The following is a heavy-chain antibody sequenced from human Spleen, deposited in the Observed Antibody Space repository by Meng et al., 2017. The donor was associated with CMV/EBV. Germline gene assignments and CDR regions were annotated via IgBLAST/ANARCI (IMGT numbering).Heavy chain of an antibody. CDR3: ARDYLTLPYCFDY. D-gene: IGHD2-21*02. CDR1: GFTFSSYE. Sequence: GESLKISCAASGFTFSSYEMNWVRQAPGKGLEWVSYISSSGSGGTVYYADSVRGRFTISRDNAKNLLYLQMNSLRAEDTAVYYCARDYLTLPYCFDYWGRGTLVTVSS. J-gene: IGHJ4*02. V-gene: IGHV3-48*03. CDR2: ISSSGSGGTV.